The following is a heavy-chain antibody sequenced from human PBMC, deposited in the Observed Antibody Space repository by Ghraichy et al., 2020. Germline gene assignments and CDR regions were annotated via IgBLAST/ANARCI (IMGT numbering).Heavy chain of an antibody. CDR3: ARRKNLVPGIIGLAGPFDI. D-gene: IGHD1-14*01. Sequence: SETLSLTCAVSGGSFSGYSWNWIRQPPGKGLEWIGEINHSGSTNYNPSLKSRLSISLDTSKNQLFLRLSSLTAADTAVYYCARRKNLVPGIIGLAGPFDIWGQGTLVIVSS. CDR1: GGSFSGYS. V-gene: IGHV4-34*01. CDR2: INHSGST. J-gene: IGHJ3*02.